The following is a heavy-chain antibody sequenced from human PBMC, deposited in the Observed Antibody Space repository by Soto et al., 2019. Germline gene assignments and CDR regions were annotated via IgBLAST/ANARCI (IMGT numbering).Heavy chain of an antibody. CDR2: IYHSGST. J-gene: IGHJ4*02. D-gene: IGHD4-17*01. Sequence: SETLSLTCGVSGGSISSGGYSWSWIRQPPGKGLEWIGYIYHSGSTYYNPSLKSRVTISVDRSKNQFSLKLSSVTAADTAVYYCARHETLHGDYHYWGQGTLVTVSS. V-gene: IGHV4-30-2*01. CDR3: ARHETLHGDYHY. CDR1: GGSISSGGYS.